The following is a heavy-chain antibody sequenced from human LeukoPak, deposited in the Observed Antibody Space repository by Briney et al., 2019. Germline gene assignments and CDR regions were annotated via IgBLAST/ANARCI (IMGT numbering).Heavy chain of an antibody. D-gene: IGHD3-16*02. CDR2: INSDGSST. CDR1: GFTFSSYW. CDR3: AKDSPDYVWGSYRSFDY. Sequence: PGGSLRLSCAASGFTFSSYWMHWVRQAPGKGLVWVSRINSDGSSTSYADSVKGRFTISRDNAKNTLYLQMNSLRAEDTAVYYCAKDSPDYVWGSYRSFDYWGQGTLVTVSS. V-gene: IGHV3-74*01. J-gene: IGHJ4*02.